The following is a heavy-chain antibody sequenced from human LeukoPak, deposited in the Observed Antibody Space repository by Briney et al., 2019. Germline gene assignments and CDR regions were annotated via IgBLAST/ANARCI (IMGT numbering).Heavy chain of an antibody. D-gene: IGHD7-27*01. CDR3: ARDLTGDAYFDY. Sequence: GGSLRLSCAASGFTFSTYAMSWVRQAPGKGLEWVSALSGSGGSTYYADSVKGRFAISRDISKNTLYLQMNSLRAEDTAVFYCARDLTGDAYFDYWGQGTLVTVSS. J-gene: IGHJ4*02. CDR1: GFTFSTYA. V-gene: IGHV3-23*01. CDR2: LSGSGGST.